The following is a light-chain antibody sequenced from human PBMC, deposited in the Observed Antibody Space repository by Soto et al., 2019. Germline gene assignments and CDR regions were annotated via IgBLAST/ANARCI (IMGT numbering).Light chain of an antibody. J-gene: IGKJ1*01. CDR1: QSVRNSL. V-gene: IGKV3-20*01. CDR3: HQYHSIVPT. CDR2: DAS. Sequence: EIVLTQSPGTLSLSPGERATLSCRASQSVRNSLLAWYQQKPGQPPRLLIYDASTRATATPERFSGSGSGTDFTLTISRLEPEGFAVSYCHQYHSIVPTSGYRTQVDIK.